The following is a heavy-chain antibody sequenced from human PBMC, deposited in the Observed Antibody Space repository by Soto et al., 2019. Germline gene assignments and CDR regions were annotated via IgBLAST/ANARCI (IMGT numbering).Heavy chain of an antibody. V-gene: IGHV4-30-4*01. CDR2: IFYSGTT. D-gene: IGHD1-1*01. CDR3: ARDLWVEPELYYYGMDV. CDR1: GDSISSADYY. J-gene: IGHJ6*02. Sequence: SETLSLTCTVSGDSISSADYYWSWIRQTPGKGLEWIGHIFYSGTTYYNPSLKSRLTVSVDTSKNHFSLRLTSVTAADTAVYYCARDLWVEPELYYYGMDVWGQGTTVTVSS.